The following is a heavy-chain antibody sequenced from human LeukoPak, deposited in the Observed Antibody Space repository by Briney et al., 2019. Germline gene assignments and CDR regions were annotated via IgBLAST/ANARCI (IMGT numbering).Heavy chain of an antibody. V-gene: IGHV1-2*06. D-gene: IGHD5-12*01. CDR1: GYTFTGYY. CDR3: ARERFSIRGYRYETFDY. CDR2: INPNSGGT. Sequence: ASVKVSCKASGYTFTGYYMHWVRQAPGQGLEWMGRINPNSGGTNYAKKFQGRVTMTRDTSISTAYMELSRLRSDDTAVYYCARERFSIRGYRYETFDYWGQGTLVTVSS. J-gene: IGHJ4*02.